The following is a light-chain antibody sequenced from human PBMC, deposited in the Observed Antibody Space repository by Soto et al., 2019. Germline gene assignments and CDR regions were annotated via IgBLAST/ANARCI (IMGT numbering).Light chain of an antibody. Sequence: QSALTQPASVSGSPGQSITISCTGTARDIGGYQFVSWYQQHPDKAPKLIIVDVTKRPSGISSRFSASKSGTTASLTVSGLLPEDEAQYYCASYSSSETHVVFGGGTKLTVL. CDR3: ASYSSSETHVV. J-gene: IGLJ2*01. CDR2: DVT. CDR1: ARDIGGYQF. V-gene: IGLV2-14*03.